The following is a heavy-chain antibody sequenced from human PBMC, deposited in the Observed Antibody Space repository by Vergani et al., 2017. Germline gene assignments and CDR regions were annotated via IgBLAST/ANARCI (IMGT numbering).Heavy chain of an antibody. D-gene: IGHD3-10*01. CDR3: ARDFGSGSYNNLDY. V-gene: IGHV3-66*01. Sequence: EVQLVESGGGLVQPGRSLRLSCAASGFTVSSNYMTWVRQAPGKGLEWVSVIYSGGSTYYADSVKGRFTISRDNSKNTLYLQMNSLRAEDTAVYYCARDFGSGSYNNLDYWGQGTLVTVSS. J-gene: IGHJ4*02. CDR1: GFTVSSNY. CDR2: IYSGGST.